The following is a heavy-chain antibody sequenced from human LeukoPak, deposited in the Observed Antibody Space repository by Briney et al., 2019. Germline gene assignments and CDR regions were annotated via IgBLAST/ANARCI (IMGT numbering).Heavy chain of an antibody. CDR3: AKVGCSSTSCYAAYYYYGMDV. CDR2: ISGSGGST. V-gene: IGHV3-23*01. CDR1: GFTFSSYA. J-gene: IGHJ6*02. D-gene: IGHD2-2*01. Sequence: PGGSLRLSCAASGFTFSSYAMSWVRQAPGKGLEWVSAISGSGGSTYYADSVKGRFTISRDNSKNTLYLQMNSLRAEDTAEYYCAKVGCSSTSCYAAYYYYGMDVWGQGTTVTVSS.